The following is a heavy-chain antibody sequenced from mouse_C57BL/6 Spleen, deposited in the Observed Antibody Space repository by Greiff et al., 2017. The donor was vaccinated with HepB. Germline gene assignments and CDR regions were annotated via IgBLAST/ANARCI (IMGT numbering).Heavy chain of an antibody. CDR3: AGWDSAGPCAY. CDR2: IDPNSGGT. J-gene: IGHJ3*01. Sequence: VKLVESGAELVKPGASVKLSCKASGYTFTSYWMHWVKQRPGRGLAWIGRIDPNSGGTKYNEKLKSKATLTVDKPSSTAYMQLSSLTSADSAVYYCAGWDSAGPCAYWGQGTLFTVSA. V-gene: IGHV1-72*01. CDR1: GYTFTSYW. D-gene: IGHD3-2*02.